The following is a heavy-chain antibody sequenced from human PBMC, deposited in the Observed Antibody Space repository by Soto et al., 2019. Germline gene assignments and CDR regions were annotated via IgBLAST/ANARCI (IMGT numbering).Heavy chain of an antibody. CDR3: ARDFYMRFVDIVTY. CDR1: GFTFSRYA. Sequence: PGGSLRLSCAASGFTFSRYAMHWVRQAPGKGLEWVAVISYDGSDKYYADSVRGRFTISRDNSKNTLYLQMNSLRAEDTAVYYCARDFYMRFVDIVTYWGQGTMVTSPQ. D-gene: IGHD5-12*01. CDR2: ISYDGSDK. V-gene: IGHV3-30-3*01. J-gene: IGHJ4*03.